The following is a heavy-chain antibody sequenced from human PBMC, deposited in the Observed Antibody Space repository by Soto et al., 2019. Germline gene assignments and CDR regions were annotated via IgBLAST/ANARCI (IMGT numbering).Heavy chain of an antibody. V-gene: IGHV4-34*01. CDR3: ARVPGYSSSYNWFDP. CDR1: GGSFSGYY. CDR2: INHSRST. J-gene: IGHJ5*02. D-gene: IGHD6-13*01. Sequence: PATLSLTSAFYGGSFSGYYWSWISQHPGRWLGWIGDINHSRSTNYNPSLKSRVTISVDTSKNQFSLKLSSVTAADTAVYYCARVPGYSSSYNWFDPWGQGTLVTVS.